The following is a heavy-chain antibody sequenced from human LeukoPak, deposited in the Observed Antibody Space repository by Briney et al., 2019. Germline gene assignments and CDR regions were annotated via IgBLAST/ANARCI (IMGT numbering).Heavy chain of an antibody. CDR2: NNGDGSTT. V-gene: IGHV3-74*01. Sequence: PGGSLRLSCVASGFSLSGYWMYWVRQAPGKGLMYIPRNNGDGSTTNYADSVKGRFTISRDNSKNTLYLQMNSLRAEDTAVYYCARLGARQMLEYWGQGTLVTVSS. D-gene: IGHD4-17*01. CDR1: GFSLSGYW. J-gene: IGHJ4*02. CDR3: ARLGARQMLEY.